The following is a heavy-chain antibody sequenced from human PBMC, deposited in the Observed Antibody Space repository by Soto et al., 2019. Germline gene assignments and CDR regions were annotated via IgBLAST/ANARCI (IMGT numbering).Heavy chain of an antibody. CDR3: ACIFSGGYGYGFYYYGMDV. V-gene: IGHV4-39*01. CDR1: GGSISSSSYY. J-gene: IGHJ6*02. D-gene: IGHD5-18*01. CDR2: IYYSGST. Sequence: SETLSLTCTVSGGSISSSSYYWGWIRQPPGKGLEWIGSIYYSGSTYYNPSLKSRVTISVDTSKNQISLKLSSVTAADMAVYYCACIFSGGYGYGFYYYGMDVWGQGTTVTVSS.